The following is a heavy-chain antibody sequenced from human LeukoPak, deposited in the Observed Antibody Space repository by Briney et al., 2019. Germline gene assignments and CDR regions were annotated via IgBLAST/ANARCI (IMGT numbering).Heavy chain of an antibody. V-gene: IGHV3-23*01. J-gene: IGHJ4*02. Sequence: GGSLRLSCAASGFTFINYAMSWVRQAPGKGLEWVSAVVCNGGTTFYADSVNGRFTISRDNSKKMVYLQIYSLRAEDTAVYYCVKARLCTGWAYKHYWGPGTLVTVSS. CDR2: VVCNGGTT. CDR1: GFTFINYA. CDR3: VKARLCTGWAYKHY. D-gene: IGHD6-19*01.